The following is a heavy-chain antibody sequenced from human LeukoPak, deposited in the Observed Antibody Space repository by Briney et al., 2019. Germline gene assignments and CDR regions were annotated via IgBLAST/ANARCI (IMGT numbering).Heavy chain of an antibody. CDR3: ARKGVGRELGGFDY. CDR2: INRIGSIT. V-gene: IGHV3-20*01. Sequence: PGGSLRLSCAASGLMFDEYGMSWVRQVPGKGLEWVCGINRIGSITGCADSVKGRFTISRDNAKNFLFLDMNSLRVEDTAFYHCARKGVGRELGGFDYWGQGTLVTVSS. CDR1: GLMFDEYG. D-gene: IGHD3-10*01. J-gene: IGHJ4*02.